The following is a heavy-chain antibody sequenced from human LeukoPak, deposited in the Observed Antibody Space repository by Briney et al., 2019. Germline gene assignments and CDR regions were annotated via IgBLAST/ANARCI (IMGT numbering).Heavy chain of an antibody. V-gene: IGHV4-39*01. Sequence: SETLSLTCTVSGGSISSSSYYWGWIRQPPGKGLEWIGTIYYSGSTYHNPSLKSRITIALDTSKNRFSLKLNSVTAADTAVYYCARRGGLGDFDYWGQGTLATVSS. CDR3: ARRGGLGDFDY. CDR2: IYYSGST. CDR1: GGSISSSSYY. J-gene: IGHJ4*02. D-gene: IGHD3-16*01.